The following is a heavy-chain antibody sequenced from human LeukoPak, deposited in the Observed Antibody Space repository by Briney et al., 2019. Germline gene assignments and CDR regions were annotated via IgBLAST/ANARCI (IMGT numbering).Heavy chain of an antibody. J-gene: IGHJ3*02. CDR1: GFTFSSYS. Sequence: GGSLRLSCAASGFTFSSYSMNWVRQAPGKGLEWVSYISSSSSTIYYADSVKGRFTISRDNAKNSLYLQMNSLRAEDTAVYYCARVTYGYDYVWGSYRYTGAFDIWGQGTMVTVSS. V-gene: IGHV3-48*04. CDR3: ARVTYGYDYVWGSYRYTGAFDI. CDR2: ISSSSSTI. D-gene: IGHD3-16*02.